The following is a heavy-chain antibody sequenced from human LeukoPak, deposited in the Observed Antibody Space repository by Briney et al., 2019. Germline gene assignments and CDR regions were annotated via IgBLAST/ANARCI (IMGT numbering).Heavy chain of an antibody. J-gene: IGHJ4*02. D-gene: IGHD6-19*01. V-gene: IGHV4-38-2*02. Sequence: SETLSLTCTVSGYSISSGYYWGWIRQPPGKGLEWIGSIYHSGSTYYNPSLKSRVTISVDTSKNQFSLKLSSVTAADTAVYYCARQNPGIAVAGIDHWGQGTLVTVSS. CDR2: IYHSGST. CDR3: ARQNPGIAVAGIDH. CDR1: GYSISSGYY.